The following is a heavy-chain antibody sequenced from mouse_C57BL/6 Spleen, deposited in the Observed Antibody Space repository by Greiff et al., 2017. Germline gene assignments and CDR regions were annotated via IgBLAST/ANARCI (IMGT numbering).Heavy chain of an antibody. CDR3: AIAHVYYGSLDY. V-gene: IGHV1-74*01. J-gene: IGHJ2*01. CDR1: GYTFTSYW. CDR2: IHPSDSDT. Sequence: QVQLQQPGAELVKPGASVKVSCKASGYTFTSYWMHWVKQRPGQGLEWIGRIHPSDSDTNYNQKFKGKATLTVDKSSSTSSMQLSSLTSEDSAVYYCAIAHVYYGSLDYWGQGTTLTVSS. D-gene: IGHD1-1*01.